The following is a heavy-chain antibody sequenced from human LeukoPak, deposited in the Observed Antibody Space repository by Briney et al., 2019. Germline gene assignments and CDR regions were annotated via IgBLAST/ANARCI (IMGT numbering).Heavy chain of an antibody. D-gene: IGHD1-26*01. CDR1: GGSISSGDYY. CDR2: IYYSGST. J-gene: IGHJ4*02. CDR3: ARMYSGDYGGLDY. Sequence: SETLSLTCTVSGGSISSGDYYWSWIRQPPGKGLEWIGYIYYSGSTNYNPSLKSRVTISVHTSRNQLSLRLSSVTAADTAVYYCARMYSGDYGGLDYWGQGTLVTVSS. V-gene: IGHV4-61*08.